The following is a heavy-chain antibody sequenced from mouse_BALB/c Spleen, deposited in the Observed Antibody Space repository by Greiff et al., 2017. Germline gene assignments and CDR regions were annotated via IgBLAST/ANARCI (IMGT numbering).Heavy chain of an antibody. CDR2: INPSTGYT. V-gene: IGHV1-7*01. J-gene: IGHJ2*01. Sequence: QVQLKQSGAELAKPGASVKMSCKASGYTFTSYWMHWVKQRPGQGLEWIGYINPSTGYTEYNQKFKDKATLTADKSSSTAYMQLSSLTSEDYAVYYCARLTTGTWIDYWGQGTTLTVSS. CDR1: GYTFTSYW. D-gene: IGHD4-1*02. CDR3: ARLTTGTWIDY.